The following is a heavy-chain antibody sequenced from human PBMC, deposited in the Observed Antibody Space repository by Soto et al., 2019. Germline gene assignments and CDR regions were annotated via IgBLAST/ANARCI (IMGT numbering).Heavy chain of an antibody. CDR1: GYTFTSYG. J-gene: IGHJ3*02. CDR3: ARDYYDILTGYYSILDAFDI. Sequence: QVQLVQSGAEVKKPGASVKVSCKASGYTFTSYGISWVRQAPGQGLEWMGWISAYNGNTNYAQKLQGRVTMTTDTSTITACMERRSLRSDDTAVYYCARDYYDILTGYYSILDAFDIWGQGTMVTVSS. CDR2: ISAYNGNT. D-gene: IGHD3-9*01. V-gene: IGHV1-18*01.